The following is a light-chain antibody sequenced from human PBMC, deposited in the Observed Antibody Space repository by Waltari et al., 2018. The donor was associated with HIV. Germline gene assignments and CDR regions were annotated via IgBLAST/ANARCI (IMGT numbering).Light chain of an antibody. CDR1: SPNLGNYT. J-gene: IGLJ2*01. V-gene: IGLV1-44*01. CDR2: ANH. CDR3: ATWDASLSGPV. Sequence: QSELTQPPSASGTPGQRVTISCSGSSPNLGNYTVNWYQQLPGTAPKLLIYANHQRPSGVPDRFSGSQSDTSASLAIGGLQSEDEADYYCATWDASLSGPVFGGGTKLTVL.